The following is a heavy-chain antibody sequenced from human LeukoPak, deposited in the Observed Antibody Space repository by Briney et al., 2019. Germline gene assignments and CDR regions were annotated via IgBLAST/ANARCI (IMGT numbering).Heavy chain of an antibody. D-gene: IGHD3-22*01. CDR2: INAGNGNT. CDR3: ARDERYDSSGYPFDY. CDR1: GYTFTSYA. J-gene: IGHJ4*02. Sequence: ASVKVSCKASGYTFTSYAMHWVRQAPGQRLEWMGRINAGNGNTKYSQEFQGRVTITRDTSASTAYMELSSLRSEDMAVYYCARDERYDSSGYPFDYWGQGTLVTVSS. V-gene: IGHV1-3*03.